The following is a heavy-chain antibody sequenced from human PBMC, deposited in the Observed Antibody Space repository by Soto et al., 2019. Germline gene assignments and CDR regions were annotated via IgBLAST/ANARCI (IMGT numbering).Heavy chain of an antibody. J-gene: IGHJ6*02. CDR3: ARDIGGGFRGYSYGWTGHAHYYGMDV. V-gene: IGHV6-1*01. CDR2: TYYRSKWYN. CDR1: GDSVSSNSAA. Sequence: SQTLSLTCAISGDSVSSNSAAWNWIRQSPSRGLEWLGRTYYRSKWYNDYAVSVKSRITINPDTSKNQFSLQLNSVTPEDTAVYYCARDIGGGFRGYSYGWTGHAHYYGMDVWGQGTTVTVSS. D-gene: IGHD5-18*01.